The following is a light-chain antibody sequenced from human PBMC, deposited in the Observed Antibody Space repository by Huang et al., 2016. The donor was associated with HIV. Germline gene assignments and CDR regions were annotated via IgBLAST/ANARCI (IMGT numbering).Light chain of an antibody. V-gene: IGKV1-33*01. CDR1: QDIRNY. CDR3: QQYDNLYT. Sequence: DIQMTQSPSSLSASVGDRVTITCQASQDIRNYLNWYQQKPGKAPTLLSYGASNLETGVPSRFNGSGSGTDFTFTISSLQSEDIATYYCQQYDNLYTFGQGTKLEIK. J-gene: IGKJ2*01. CDR2: GAS.